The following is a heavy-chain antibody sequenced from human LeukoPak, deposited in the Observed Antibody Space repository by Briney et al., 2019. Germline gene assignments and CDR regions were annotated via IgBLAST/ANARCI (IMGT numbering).Heavy chain of an antibody. Sequence: SETLSLTCTVSGGSISSYYWSWIRQPPGKGLEWIGYIYYTGSTYYNPSLKSRVTISVDTSKNQFSLKLSSVTAADTAVYYCARDPHGGGLGDGFDIWGQGTMVTVSS. CDR3: ARDPHGGGLGDGFDI. CDR2: IYYTGST. J-gene: IGHJ3*02. V-gene: IGHV4-30-4*01. D-gene: IGHD3-16*01. CDR1: GGSISSYY.